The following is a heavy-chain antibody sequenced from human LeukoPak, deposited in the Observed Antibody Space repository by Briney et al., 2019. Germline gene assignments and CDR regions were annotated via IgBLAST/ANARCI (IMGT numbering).Heavy chain of an antibody. CDR1: GFTFSTYA. V-gene: IGHV3-23*01. D-gene: IGHD2-8*02. Sequence: GGSLRLSCAGSGFTFSTYAMSWVRQAPGKGLEWVSVISGTGGDTYYADSVKGRFTISRDNSKNTLYLQMNSLRAEDTAVYYCARDSGTGYYYYGMDVWGQGTTVTVSS. J-gene: IGHJ6*02. CDR2: ISGTGGDT. CDR3: ARDSGTGYYYYGMDV.